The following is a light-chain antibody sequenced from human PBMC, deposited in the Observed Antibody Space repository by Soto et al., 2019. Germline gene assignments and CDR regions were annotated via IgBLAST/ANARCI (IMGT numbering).Light chain of an antibody. J-gene: IGKJ3*01. Sequence: EIVLTQSPATLSLSPGEGATLSCRASQSISKYLVWYQQKPGQAPRVLIYDTSNRATGIPARFSGTGSGTDFTLTISSLEPEYFAVYYCQQRSDWPVTFGPGTKVDIK. V-gene: IGKV3-11*01. CDR1: QSISKY. CDR2: DTS. CDR3: QQRSDWPVT.